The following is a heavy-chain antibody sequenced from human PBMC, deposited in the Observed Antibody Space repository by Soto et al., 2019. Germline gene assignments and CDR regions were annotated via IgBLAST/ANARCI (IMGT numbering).Heavy chain of an antibody. Sequence: SETLSLTCTVSGGSISSGGYYWSWIRQHPGKGLERIGYIYYSGSTYYNPSLKSRVTISVDTSKNQFSLKLSSVTAADTAVYYCARDHSRYGYNWFDPWGQGTLGTVSS. J-gene: IGHJ5*02. V-gene: IGHV4-31*03. CDR3: ARDHSRYGYNWFDP. CDR1: GGSISSGGYY. CDR2: IYYSGST. D-gene: IGHD4-4*01.